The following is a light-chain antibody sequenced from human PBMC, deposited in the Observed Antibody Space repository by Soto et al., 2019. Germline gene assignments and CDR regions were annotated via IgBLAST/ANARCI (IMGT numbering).Light chain of an antibody. CDR3: QQYNSWPPV. J-gene: IGKJ3*01. Sequence: EILMTQSPATLSVSPGEGAILSCRASQSVSSNLAWYQQKPGQAPRLLIYGASTRATGIPARFSGSGSAREFTLTISSLQSEDFAVYDCQQYNSWPPVFGPGTKVDIK. CDR1: QSVSSN. V-gene: IGKV3-15*01. CDR2: GAS.